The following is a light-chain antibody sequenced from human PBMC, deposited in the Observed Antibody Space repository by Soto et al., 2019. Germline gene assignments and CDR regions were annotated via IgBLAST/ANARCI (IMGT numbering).Light chain of an antibody. CDR2: DVS. Sequence: QSVLTQPASVFGSAGQSISISCTVTNSDIGRYNFVSWYQQRPGQAPQLLIFDVSNRPSGISDRFSGSKSGTTASLTISGLQAEDEADYYCNSYTSTSPPYVFGTGTKVTVL. J-gene: IGLJ1*01. V-gene: IGLV2-14*01. CDR1: NSDIGRYNF. CDR3: NSYTSTSPPYV.